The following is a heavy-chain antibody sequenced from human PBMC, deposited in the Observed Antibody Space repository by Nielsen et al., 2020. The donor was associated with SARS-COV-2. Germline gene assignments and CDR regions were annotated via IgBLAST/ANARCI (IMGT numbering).Heavy chain of an antibody. CDR3: ARAYSGGYYYYYMDV. D-gene: IGHD5-12*01. Sequence: APVKVSCKASGYTFTSYGISWVRQAPGQGLEWMGIINPSGGSTSYAQKFQGRVTMTRGTSTSTVYMELSSLRSEDTAVYYCARAYSGGYYYYYMDVWGKGTTVTVSS. J-gene: IGHJ6*03. CDR1: GYTFTSYG. V-gene: IGHV1-46*01. CDR2: INPSGGST.